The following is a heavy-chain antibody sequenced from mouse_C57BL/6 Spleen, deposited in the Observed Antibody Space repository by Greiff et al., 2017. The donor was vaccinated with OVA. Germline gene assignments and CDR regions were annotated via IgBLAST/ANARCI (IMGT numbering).Heavy chain of an antibody. CDR3: ASLGVGGCYCGC. J-gene: IGHJ2*01. D-gene: IGHD1-1*01. Sequence: VQLQQSGPELVKPGASVKISCKASGYAFSSSWMNWVKQRPGKGLEWIGRIYPGDGDTTSNGKFKGKATLTADKSSSTAYMQLSSLTSEDSAVYFCASLGVGGCYCGCWGKGTTLSVST. V-gene: IGHV1-82*01. CDR2: IYPGDGDT. CDR1: GYAFSSSW.